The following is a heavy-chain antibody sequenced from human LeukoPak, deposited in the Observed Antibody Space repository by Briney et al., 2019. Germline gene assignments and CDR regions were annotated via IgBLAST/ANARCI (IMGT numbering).Heavy chain of an antibody. CDR3: ARESDRYCSSTSCYAVYYYYMEV. CDR1: GYTFTSYG. Sequence: ASVKVSCKASGYTFTSYGISWVRQAPGQGLEWMGWISAYNGNTNYAQKLQGRVTMTTDTSTSTAYMELRSLRSDDTAVYYCARESDRYCSSTSCYAVYYYYMEVWGKGTTVTVSS. D-gene: IGHD2-2*01. J-gene: IGHJ6*03. V-gene: IGHV1-18*01. CDR2: ISAYNGNT.